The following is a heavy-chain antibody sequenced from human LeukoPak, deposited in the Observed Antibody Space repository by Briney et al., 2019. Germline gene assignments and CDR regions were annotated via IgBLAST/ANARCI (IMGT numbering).Heavy chain of an antibody. D-gene: IGHD6-6*01. CDR3: ARIAARGQYFDY. J-gene: IGHJ4*02. CDR2: IYHSGST. CDR1: GGSISSGGYS. Sequence: TLSLTCTVSGGSISSGGYSWSWIRQPPGKGLEWIGYIYHSGSTYYNPSLKSRVTISVDRSKNQFSLKLSSVTAADTAVYYCARIAARGQYFDYWGQGTLVTVSS. V-gene: IGHV4-30-2*01.